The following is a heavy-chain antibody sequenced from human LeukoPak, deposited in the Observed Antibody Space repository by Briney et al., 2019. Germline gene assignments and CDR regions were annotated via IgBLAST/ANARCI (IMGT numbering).Heavy chain of an antibody. CDR2: IKPEGKEK. V-gene: IGHV3-7*04. Sequence: GRSLRLSCAASGFTFSSYGMHWVRQAPGQGLEWVANIKPEGKEKFYVDSVKGRFTISRDNANNSVFLQMNSLTAEDTAVYYCARDGIDYWGKGTLVTVSS. CDR3: ARDGIDY. J-gene: IGHJ4*02. CDR1: GFTFSSYG. D-gene: IGHD1-26*01.